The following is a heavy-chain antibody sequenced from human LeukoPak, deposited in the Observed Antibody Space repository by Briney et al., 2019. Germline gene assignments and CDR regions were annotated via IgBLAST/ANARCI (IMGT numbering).Heavy chain of an antibody. D-gene: IGHD6-13*01. J-gene: IGHJ4*02. CDR1: GFTFSSYD. Sequence: GGSLRLSCAASGFTFSSYDMNWVRQAPGKGLEWISYIRSSGSTIYYADSVKGRFTISRENAKSSLYLQMNSLRAEDTAVYYCARDGRSTWYGVGYFDYWGQGTLVTVSS. CDR3: ARDGRSTWYGVGYFDY. CDR2: IRSSGSTI. V-gene: IGHV3-48*03.